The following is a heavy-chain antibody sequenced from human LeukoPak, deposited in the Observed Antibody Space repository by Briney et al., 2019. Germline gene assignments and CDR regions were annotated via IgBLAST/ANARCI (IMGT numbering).Heavy chain of an antibody. J-gene: IGHJ4*02. Sequence: GASVKLSCKASGYTFTSYGISWVRQAPGQGLEWMGWITAYNGNTNYAQKPQGRVTMTTDTSTSTAYMELRSLRSDDTAVYYCARDSLAYCGGDCQANFDYWGQGTLVTVSS. D-gene: IGHD2-21*01. CDR1: GYTFTSYG. CDR3: ARDSLAYCGGDCQANFDY. V-gene: IGHV1-18*01. CDR2: ITAYNGNT.